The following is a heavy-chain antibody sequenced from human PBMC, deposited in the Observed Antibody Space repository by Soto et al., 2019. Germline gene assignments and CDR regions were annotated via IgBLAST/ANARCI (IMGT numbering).Heavy chain of an antibody. CDR3: AKTANGWFSAFDI. J-gene: IGHJ3*02. CDR2: ISGSGGTT. Sequence: EVQLLESGGGLVQPGGSLRLSCAASGFTFSSYAMSWVRQAPGKGLEWVSGISGSGGTTYYADSVKGRFTFTRDNSKNTLNLQMNSLRAEDTAVYYCAKTANGWFSAFDIWGQGTMVTVSS. CDR1: GFTFSSYA. V-gene: IGHV3-23*01. D-gene: IGHD6-19*01.